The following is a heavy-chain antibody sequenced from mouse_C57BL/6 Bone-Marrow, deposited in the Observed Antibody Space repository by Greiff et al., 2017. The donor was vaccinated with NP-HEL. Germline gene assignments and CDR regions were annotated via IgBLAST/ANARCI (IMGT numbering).Heavy chain of an antibody. CDR3: ARRCYYGSYYAMDY. CDR2: ISNLAYSI. CDR1: GFTFSDYG. Sequence: EVKVEESGGGLVQPGGSLKLSCAASGFTFSDYGMAWVRQAPRKGPEWVAFISNLAYSIYYADTVTGRFTISRENAKNTLYLEMSSLRSEDTAMYYCARRCYYGSYYAMDYWGQGTSVTVSS. J-gene: IGHJ4*01. V-gene: IGHV5-15*04. D-gene: IGHD1-1*01.